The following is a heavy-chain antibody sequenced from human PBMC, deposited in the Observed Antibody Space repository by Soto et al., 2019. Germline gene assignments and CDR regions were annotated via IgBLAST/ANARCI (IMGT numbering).Heavy chain of an antibody. J-gene: IGHJ4*02. CDR1: GFTFSNAW. D-gene: IGHD6-13*01. Sequence: GGSLRLSCAASGFTFSNAWMSWVRQAPGKGLEWVGRIKSKTDGGTTDYAAPVKGRITISRDDAKNTLYLQMNSLKTEDTAVYYCTTDRPHLAAAVNFDYWGQGTLVTVSS. CDR3: TTDRPHLAAAVNFDY. CDR2: IKSKTDGGTT. V-gene: IGHV3-15*01.